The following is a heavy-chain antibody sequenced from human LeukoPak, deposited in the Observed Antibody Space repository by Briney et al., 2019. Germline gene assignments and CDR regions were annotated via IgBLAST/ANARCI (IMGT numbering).Heavy chain of an antibody. CDR2: VSPDGGST. J-gene: IGHJ4*02. CDR3: FAPELDS. Sequence: GGCLRLSCVVSGVTFCGYWMHGGCRGPGKGLWWGPRVSPDGGSTSYVDSVKGRFTISRAHANNTLYPQMDRLRAADTAVFYCFAPELDSWGPGTLAIVSS. CDR1: GVTFCGYW. V-gene: IGHV3-74*01. D-gene: IGHD1-26*01.